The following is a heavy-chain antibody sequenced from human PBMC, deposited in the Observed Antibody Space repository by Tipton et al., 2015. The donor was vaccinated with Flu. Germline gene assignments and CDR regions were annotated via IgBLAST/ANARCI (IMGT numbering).Heavy chain of an antibody. D-gene: IGHD3-16*01. V-gene: IGHV3-74*01. CDR3: AKDFGGRSDS. CDR2: INRDGSTI. CDR1: GFTLSAYW. Sequence: QLVQSGGGLVQPGGSLRLSCTASGFTLSAYWMHWVRQAPGKGLEWVSRINRDGSTINYVDSVRGRFTIFRDYAKNTVYLQMNSLRAEDTAVYYCAKDFGGRSDSWGQGTLVTVSS. J-gene: IGHJ4*02.